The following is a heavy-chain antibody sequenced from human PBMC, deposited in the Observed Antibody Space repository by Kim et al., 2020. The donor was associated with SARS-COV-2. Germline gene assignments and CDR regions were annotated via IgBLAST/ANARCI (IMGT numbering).Heavy chain of an antibody. Sequence: ASVKVSCKASGYTFTGYYMDWVRQAPGQGLEWMGRINPNSGGTNYAQKFQGRVTMTRDTSISTAYMEVSRLRSDDTAVYYCARVPPYYGGYYYGMVVWGQGTTVSVS. CDR1: GYTFTGYY. CDR2: INPNSGGT. CDR3: ARVPPYYGGYYYGMVV. V-gene: IGHV1-2*06. J-gene: IGHJ6*02. D-gene: IGHD3-22*01.